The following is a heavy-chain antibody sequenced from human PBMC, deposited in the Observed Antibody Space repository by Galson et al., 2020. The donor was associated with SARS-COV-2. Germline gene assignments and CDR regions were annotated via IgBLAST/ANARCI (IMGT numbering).Heavy chain of an antibody. Sequence: SQTLSLTCTVSGGSINSGGYYWSRIRQNQGKRQEWIGYIYYSGRAYYHPSLKSRVTITVDTTNNHFSLKLGSVTAADTAVYYCARVQEERATVGAFDIWGQGTLVTVSP. V-gene: IGHV4-31*03. D-gene: IGHD1-26*01. CDR1: GGSINSGGYY. J-gene: IGHJ3*02. CDR3: ARVQEERATVGAFDI. CDR2: IYYSGRA.